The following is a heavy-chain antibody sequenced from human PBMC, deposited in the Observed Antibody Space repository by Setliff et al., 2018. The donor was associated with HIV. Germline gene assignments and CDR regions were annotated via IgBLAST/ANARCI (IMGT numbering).Heavy chain of an antibody. CDR1: GYTFTGYG. V-gene: IGHV1-18*01. J-gene: IGHJ6*02. CDR3: ARDHCSSSGCYEYSYYGMDV. Sequence: GASVKVSCKASGYTFTGYGISWVRQAPGQGLEWMGWISAYNGNTNYAQKFQGRVTMTTDTSTSTAYMELRSLRSDDTAVYYCARDHCSSSGCYEYSYYGMDVWGQGTTVTVSS. D-gene: IGHD2-2*01. CDR2: ISAYNGNT.